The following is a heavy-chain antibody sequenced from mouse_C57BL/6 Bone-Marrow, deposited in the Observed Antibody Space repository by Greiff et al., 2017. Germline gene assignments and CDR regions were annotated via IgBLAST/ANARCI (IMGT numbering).Heavy chain of an antibody. CDR1: GFTFSDYG. J-gene: IGHJ1*03. CDR3: ARDDYEGYWYFDV. Sequence: EVKLVESGGGLVQPGGSLKLSCAASGFTFSDYGMAWVRQAPRKGPEWVAFISNLAYSIYYADTVTGRFTISRENAKNTLYLEMSSRRSEDTAMYYCARDDYEGYWYFDVWGTGTTVTVSS. CDR2: ISNLAYSI. V-gene: IGHV5-15*01. D-gene: IGHD2-4*01.